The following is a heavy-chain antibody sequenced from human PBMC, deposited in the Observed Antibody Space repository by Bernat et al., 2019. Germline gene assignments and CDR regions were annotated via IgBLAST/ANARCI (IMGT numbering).Heavy chain of an antibody. Sequence: QVQLVESGGGVVQPGRSLRLSCEVSGFTFSSYAMHWVRQAPGKGLEWVVVISYDGSNKYYADSVKGRFTISRDNSKNTLYLQMNSLRAEDTAVYYCARGIGYYDFWSGYYPLDYWGQGTLVTVSS. CDR3: ARGIGYYDFWSGYYPLDY. CDR1: GFTFSSYA. J-gene: IGHJ4*02. D-gene: IGHD3-3*01. CDR2: ISYDGSNK. V-gene: IGHV3-30-3*01.